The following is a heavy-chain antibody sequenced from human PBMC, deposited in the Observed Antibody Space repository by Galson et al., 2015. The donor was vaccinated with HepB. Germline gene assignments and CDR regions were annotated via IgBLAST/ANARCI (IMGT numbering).Heavy chain of an antibody. V-gene: IGHV3-30*14. CDR2: ISYDGSNE. D-gene: IGHD6-6*01. Sequence: SLRLSCAASGFSFSTYAMHWVRQAPSKGLEWVTLISYDGSNEYYADSVKGRFTIYRDNSKNTSYLQMNSLRAEDTAVYYCARFTPLAEFDCWGQGTLVTVSS. J-gene: IGHJ4*02. CDR1: GFSFSTYA. CDR3: ARFTPLAEFDC.